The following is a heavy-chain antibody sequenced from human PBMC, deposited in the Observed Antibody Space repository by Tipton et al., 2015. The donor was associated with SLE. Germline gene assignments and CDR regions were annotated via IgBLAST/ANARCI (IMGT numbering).Heavy chain of an antibody. D-gene: IGHD6-25*01. CDR1: GYSISSGYY. CDR3: ARDPLLSTGYPYGMDV. J-gene: IGHJ6*02. V-gene: IGHV4-38-2*02. Sequence: TLSLTCAVSGYSISSGYYWGWIRQPPGKGLEWIGSIYHSGSTYYNPSLKSRVTISVDTSKNQFSLKLSSVTAADTAVYYCARDPLLSTGYPYGMDVWGQGTTVTVSS. CDR2: IYHSGST.